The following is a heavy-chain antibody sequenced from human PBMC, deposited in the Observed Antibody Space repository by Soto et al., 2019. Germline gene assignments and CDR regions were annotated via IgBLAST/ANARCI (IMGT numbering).Heavy chain of an antibody. V-gene: IGHV3-30*18. J-gene: IGHJ4*02. CDR2: ISYDGDNE. Sequence: QVQLVESGGGVVQPGRSLRLSCAASGFTFSNYAMHWVRQAPGKGLEWLAIISYDGDNEYYADSVKGRFTISRDNSKNPLDLXXNNLRHEDTAVYYCAKDGGPVYCNSPGCSAKHFDYWGQGTLVTVSS. CDR3: AKDGGPVYCNSPGCSAKHFDY. CDR1: GFTFSNYA. D-gene: IGHD2-2*01.